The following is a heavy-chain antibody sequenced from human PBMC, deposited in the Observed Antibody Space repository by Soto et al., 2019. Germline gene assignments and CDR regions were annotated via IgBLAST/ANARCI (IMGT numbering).Heavy chain of an antibody. J-gene: IGHJ6*02. CDR2: IYYSGIT. D-gene: IGHD5-18*01. CDR3: AREGVDTANYGMDV. V-gene: IGHV4-61*01. CDR1: GGSVSSGSYY. Sequence: SETLSLTCTVSGGSVSSGSYYWSWIRQPPGKGLEWIGYIYYSGITNYNPSLKSRVTISVDTSKNQFSLKLSSVTAADTAVYYCAREGVDTANYGMDVWGQGTTVTVSS.